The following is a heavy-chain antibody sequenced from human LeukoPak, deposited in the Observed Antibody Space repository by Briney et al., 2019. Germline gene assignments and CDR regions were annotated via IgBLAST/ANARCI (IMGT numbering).Heavy chain of an antibody. J-gene: IGHJ4*02. CDR2: IIPILGIA. Sequence: SVKVSCKASGGTFSSYAISWVRQAPGQGLEWMGRIIPILGIANYAQKFQGRVTITADKSTSTAYMELSSLRSEDTAVYYCARDIAVAGNFAYWGQGTLVTVSS. V-gene: IGHV1-69*04. CDR1: GGTFSSYA. D-gene: IGHD6-19*01. CDR3: ARDIAVAGNFAY.